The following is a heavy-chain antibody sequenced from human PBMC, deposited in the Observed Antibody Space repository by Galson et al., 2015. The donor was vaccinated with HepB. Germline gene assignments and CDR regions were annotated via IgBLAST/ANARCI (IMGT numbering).Heavy chain of an antibody. CDR1: GFSVSSNY. CDR2: IYSGGNT. CDR3: ARGLVSSGYYGDY. D-gene: IGHD3-22*01. J-gene: IGHJ4*02. V-gene: IGHV3-53*01. Sequence: SLRLSCAVSGFSVSSNYMTWVRQAPGKGLECVARIYSGGNTYYADSMKGRFTVSRDNSKNTLYLQMNSLRAEDAAVYYCARGLVSSGYYGDYWGQGTLVTVSS.